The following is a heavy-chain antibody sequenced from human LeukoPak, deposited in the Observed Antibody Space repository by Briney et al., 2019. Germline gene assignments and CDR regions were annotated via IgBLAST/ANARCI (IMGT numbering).Heavy chain of an antibody. D-gene: IGHD2-15*01. V-gene: IGHV1-3*01. CDR1: GYTFTNYA. J-gene: IGHJ6*03. CDR2: MNDSNGNT. CDR3: ARGRGTSGSNRDFYYYYYMDV. Sequence: GASVKVSCKASGYTFTNYAIHWLRQAPGQRPEWMGWMNDSNGNTKYSQKFQGRITIIRDTYTATAYMELSSLRHDDHAVYYCARGRGTSGSNRDFYYYYYMDVWGKGTTVTVSS.